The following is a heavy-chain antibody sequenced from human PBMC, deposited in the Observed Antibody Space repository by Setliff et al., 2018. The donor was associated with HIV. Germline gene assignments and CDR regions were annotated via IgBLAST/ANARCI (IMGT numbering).Heavy chain of an antibody. CDR1: GGSIGSYR. CDR2: ISYSGTT. V-gene: IGHV4-59*08. CDR3: ARRASPPSGPYSQYYMDV. Sequence: SETLSLTCAVFGGSIGSYRWNWIRQTPGKGLEWIGFISYSGTTDYNPSLKSRVTISIDTSKNQFSLKLTSVTAADTAVYYCARRASPPSGPYSQYYMDVWGRGTSVTV. D-gene: IGHD2-21*01. J-gene: IGHJ6*03.